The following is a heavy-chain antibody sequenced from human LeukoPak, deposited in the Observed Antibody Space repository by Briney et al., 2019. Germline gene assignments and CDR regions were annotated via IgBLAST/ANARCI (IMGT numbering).Heavy chain of an antibody. CDR3: ARVLRYCSGGNCYSGGLGYMDV. Sequence: SETLSLTCTVSGGSISSYYWSWIRQPPGKGLEWIGYIYYSGSTYYNPSLRSRVTISVDTSKNRFSLKLSSVTAADTAVYYCARVLRYCSGGNCYSGGLGYMDVWGKGTTVTISS. J-gene: IGHJ6*03. CDR2: IYYSGST. CDR1: GGSISSYY. V-gene: IGHV4-59*01. D-gene: IGHD2-15*01.